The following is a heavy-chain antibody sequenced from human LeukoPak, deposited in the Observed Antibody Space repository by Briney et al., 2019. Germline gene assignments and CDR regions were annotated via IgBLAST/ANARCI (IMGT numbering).Heavy chain of an antibody. CDR1: GFTFSDYG. D-gene: IGHD3-10*01. CDR2: IWSDGSNK. Sequence: GGSLRLSCAASGFTFSDYGIHWVRQAPGKGLEWVAVIWSDGSNKYYADSVKGRFTISRDNSKKTLYLQMNNLRVEDTAVYYCVRASGSFDYWGQGTLVTVSS. J-gene: IGHJ4*02. CDR3: VRASGSFDY. V-gene: IGHV3-33*01.